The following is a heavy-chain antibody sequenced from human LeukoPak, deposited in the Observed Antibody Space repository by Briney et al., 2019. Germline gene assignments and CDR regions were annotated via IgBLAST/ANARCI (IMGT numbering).Heavy chain of an antibody. J-gene: IGHJ4*02. V-gene: IGHV3-21*05. Sequence: GGSLRLSCAASGFTFSSYSMNWVRQAPGKGLEWVSYISSSSSYIYYADSVKGRFTISRDNAKNSLYLQMNSLRAEDTAVYYCARDRGGEGLDYWGQGTLVTVSS. CDR2: ISSSSSYI. CDR1: GFTFSSYS. CDR3: ARDRGGEGLDY. D-gene: IGHD3-16*01.